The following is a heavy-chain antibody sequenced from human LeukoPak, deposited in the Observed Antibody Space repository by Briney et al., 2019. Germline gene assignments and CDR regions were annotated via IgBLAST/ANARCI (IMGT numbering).Heavy chain of an antibody. V-gene: IGHV4-39*01. CDR2: IYYSGST. Sequence: SETLSLTCTVSGGSISSSSYYWGWIRQPPGKGLEWIGSIYYSGSTYYNPSLKSRVTISVDTSRKQFSPKLSSVTAADTAVYYCGKGIAAAGSLGYFDCWGQGTLFTVSS. CDR3: GKGIAAAGSLGYFDC. J-gene: IGHJ4*02. D-gene: IGHD6-13*01. CDR1: GGSISSSSYY.